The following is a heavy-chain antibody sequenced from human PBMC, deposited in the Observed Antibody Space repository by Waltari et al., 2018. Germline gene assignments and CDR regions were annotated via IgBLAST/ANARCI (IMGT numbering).Heavy chain of an antibody. CDR1: GFTFSSYA. J-gene: IGHJ5*02. CDR3: AKDHRSGYGPRFDP. CDR2: IYSGGST. Sequence: EVQLLESGGGLVQPGGSLRLSCAASGFTFSSYAMSWVRQAPGKGLEWVSVIYSGGSTDNADTGKVRFTISRDNSKNTLYLQMNSLRAEDTAVYYCAKDHRSGYGPRFDPWGQGTLVTVSS. D-gene: IGHD3-3*01. V-gene: IGHV3-23*03.